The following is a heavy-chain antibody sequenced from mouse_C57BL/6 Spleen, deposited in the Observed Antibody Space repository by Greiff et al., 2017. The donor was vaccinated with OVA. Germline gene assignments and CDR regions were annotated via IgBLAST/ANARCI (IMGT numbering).Heavy chain of an antibody. CDR2: INPNNGGT. Sequence: VQLQQSGPELVKPGASVKISCKASGYTFTDYYMNWVKQSPGKSLEWIGDINPNNGGTSYNQKFKGKATLTVDKSSSTAYMELRSLTSEDSAVYYCAGGLGRNYAMDYWGQGTSVTVSS. V-gene: IGHV1-26*01. D-gene: IGHD4-1*01. J-gene: IGHJ4*01. CDR1: GYTFTDYY. CDR3: AGGLGRNYAMDY.